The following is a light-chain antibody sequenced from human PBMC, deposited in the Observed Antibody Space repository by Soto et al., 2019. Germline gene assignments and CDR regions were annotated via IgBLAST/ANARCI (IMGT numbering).Light chain of an antibody. Sequence: EIVLTQSPGTLSLSPGERATLSCRASQSVSSSYLAWYQQKPGQAPRLLIYGASSRATGIPDRFSGSGSGTAFTLTISRLEPEDFAVYYCQQCGSSPSITFGQGTRLEIK. CDR1: QSVSSSY. CDR2: GAS. V-gene: IGKV3-20*01. CDR3: QQCGSSPSIT. J-gene: IGKJ5*01.